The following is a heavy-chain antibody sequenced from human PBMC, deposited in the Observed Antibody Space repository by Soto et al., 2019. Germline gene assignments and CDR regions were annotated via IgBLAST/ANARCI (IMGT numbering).Heavy chain of an antibody. CDR2: IIPIFGTA. CDR3: ARDWIEGDFWSGFTTYYYYGMDV. CDR1: GCTFSSYA. D-gene: IGHD3-3*01. Sequence: SVKVSCKASGCTFSSYAISWVRQAPGQGLEWMGGIIPIFGTANYAQKFQGRVTITADESTSTAYMELSSLRSEDTAVYYCARDWIEGDFWSGFTTYYYYGMDVWGQGTTVTVSS. V-gene: IGHV1-69*13. J-gene: IGHJ6*02.